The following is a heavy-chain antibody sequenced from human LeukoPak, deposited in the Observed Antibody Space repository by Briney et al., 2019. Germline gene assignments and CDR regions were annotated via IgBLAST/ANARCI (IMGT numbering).Heavy chain of an antibody. CDR2: IYYSGST. Sequence: SETLSLTCTVSGGSISSYYWSWIRQPPGKGLEWIGYIYYSGSTNYNPSLKSRVTISVDTSKNQFSLKLSSVTAAGTAVYYCARDLGYCSSTSCSSDAFDIWGQGTMVTVSS. V-gene: IGHV4-59*01. J-gene: IGHJ3*02. D-gene: IGHD2-2*01. CDR3: ARDLGYCSSTSCSSDAFDI. CDR1: GGSISSYY.